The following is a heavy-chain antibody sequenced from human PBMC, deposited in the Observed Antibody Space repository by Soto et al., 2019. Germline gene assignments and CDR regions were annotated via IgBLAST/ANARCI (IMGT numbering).Heavy chain of an antibody. V-gene: IGHV4-4*07. Sequence: QVQLQESGPGLVKPSETLSLTCTVSGGSISSYYWSWIRQPAGKGLEWIGRIYTSGSTNYNPSLKSRVTRSVDTSKNQFSLKLSSVTAADTAVYYCARDSSSYPSYNWFDPWGQGTLVTVSS. J-gene: IGHJ5*02. CDR3: ARDSSSYPSYNWFDP. D-gene: IGHD6-6*01. CDR2: IYTSGST. CDR1: GGSISSYY.